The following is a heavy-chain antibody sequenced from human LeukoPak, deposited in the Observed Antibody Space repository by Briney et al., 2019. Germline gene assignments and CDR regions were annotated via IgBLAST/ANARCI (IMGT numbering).Heavy chain of an antibody. Sequence: GGSLRLSCAASGFTYSSYAMHWVRQGPGKGLEWVAVISYDGSNKYYADSVKGRFTISRDNSKNTLYLQMNSLRAEDTAVYYCARDLSGYFDYWGQGTLVTVSS. CDR3: ARDLSGYFDY. J-gene: IGHJ4*02. V-gene: IGHV3-30-3*01. D-gene: IGHD6-19*01. CDR2: ISYDGSNK. CDR1: GFTYSSYA.